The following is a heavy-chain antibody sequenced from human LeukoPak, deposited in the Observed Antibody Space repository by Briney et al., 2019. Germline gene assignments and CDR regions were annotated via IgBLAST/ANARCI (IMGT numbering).Heavy chain of an antibody. CDR3: TTDGVGVEGATYDN. J-gene: IGHJ4*02. D-gene: IGHD1-26*01. Sequence: GGSLRLSCAASGFTFSSYWMSWVRQAPGKGLEWVSAISGSGGSTYYADSVKGRFTISRDNSKNTLYLQMNSLKTEDTAVYYCTTDGVGVEGATYDNWGQGTLVSVSS. CDR1: GFTFSSYW. CDR2: ISGSGGST. V-gene: IGHV3-23*01.